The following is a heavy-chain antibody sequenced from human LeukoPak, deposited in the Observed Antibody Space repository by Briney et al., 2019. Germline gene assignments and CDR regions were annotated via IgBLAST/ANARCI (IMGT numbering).Heavy chain of an antibody. Sequence: GGSLRLSCTPSGSTFGDHPMSWVRQAPGKGLEWVGFIRNKAYGGTTEYAASVKGRFTISRDDSKSIVYLQMNSLKTEDTAVYYCSRGEYQLRNWGQGTLVTVSS. V-gene: IGHV3-49*04. J-gene: IGHJ4*02. CDR2: IRNKAYGGTT. CDR3: SRGEYQLRN. CDR1: GSTFGDHP. D-gene: IGHD2-2*01.